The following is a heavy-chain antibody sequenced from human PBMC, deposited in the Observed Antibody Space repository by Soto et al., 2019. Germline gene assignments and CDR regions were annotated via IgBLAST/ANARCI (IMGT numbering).Heavy chain of an antibody. J-gene: IGHJ4*02. Sequence: GGSLRLSCVASVFTFSSYWMHWVRRTPGQGLVWISHTDIDGSFTTYADSVKGRFTISRDNAKNTLFLQTNSLRAEDTAVYYCVRDDFGLGLDYWGLGTLVSVSS. CDR2: TDIDGSFT. CDR3: VRDDFGLGLDY. D-gene: IGHD1-26*01. CDR1: VFTFSSYW. V-gene: IGHV3-74*01.